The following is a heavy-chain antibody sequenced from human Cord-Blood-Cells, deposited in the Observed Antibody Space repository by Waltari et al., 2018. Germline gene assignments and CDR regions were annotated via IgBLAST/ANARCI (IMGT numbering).Heavy chain of an antibody. D-gene: IGHD3-16*02. CDR3: ARVGYQAFDI. J-gene: IGHJ3*02. V-gene: IGHV3-53*01. Sequence: EVQLVVSGGGLIQPGGFLGHYCAALGLPVSSTHMSWVRQAPGKGLWWVSVIYSGGSTYYADSVKGRFTISRDNSKNTLYLQMNSLRAEDTAVYYCARVGYQAFDIWGQGTMVTVSS. CDR2: IYSGGST. CDR1: GLPVSSTH.